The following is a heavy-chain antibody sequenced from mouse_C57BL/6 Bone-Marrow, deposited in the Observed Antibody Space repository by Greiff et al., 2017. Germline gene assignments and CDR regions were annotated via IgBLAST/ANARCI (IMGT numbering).Heavy chain of an antibody. CDR2: IDPETGGT. D-gene: IGHD1-1*01. CDR3: TRITTVVADY. CDR1: GYTFTDYE. V-gene: IGHV1-15*01. J-gene: IGHJ2*01. Sequence: QVQLQQSGAELVRPGASVTLSCKASGYTFTDYEMHWVKQTTVPGLEWIGAIDPETGGTAYNQKFKGKAILTADKSSSTAYMELRSLTSEDSAVYYCTRITTVVADYWGQGTTLTVSS.